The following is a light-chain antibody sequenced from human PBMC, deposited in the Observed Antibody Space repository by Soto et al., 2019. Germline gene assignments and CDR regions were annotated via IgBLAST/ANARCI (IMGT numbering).Light chain of an antibody. CDR3: SSYTSSSTYV. Sequence: QSALTQPPSVSGSPGQSVAISCTGTSSDVGGSNGVSWYQQPPGPAPKLMIYDVSNRPSGVADRFSGSKSGNTASLTISGLQAEDEGDYYCSSYTSSSTYVFGTGTKVTVL. CDR1: SSDVGGSNG. V-gene: IGLV2-18*02. CDR2: DVS. J-gene: IGLJ1*01.